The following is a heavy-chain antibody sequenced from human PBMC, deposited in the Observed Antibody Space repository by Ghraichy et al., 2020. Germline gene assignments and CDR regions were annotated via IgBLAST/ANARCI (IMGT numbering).Heavy chain of an antibody. Sequence: LRLSCAASGFTFSSYGMHWVRQAPGKGLEWVAVISYDGSNKYYADSVKGRFTISRDNSKNTLYLQMNSLRAEDTAVYYCAKDFTVTTRGPRYYYYGMDVWGQGTTVTVSS. D-gene: IGHD4-11*01. CDR3: AKDFTVTTRGPRYYYYGMDV. CDR2: ISYDGSNK. CDR1: GFTFSSYG. V-gene: IGHV3-30*18. J-gene: IGHJ6*02.